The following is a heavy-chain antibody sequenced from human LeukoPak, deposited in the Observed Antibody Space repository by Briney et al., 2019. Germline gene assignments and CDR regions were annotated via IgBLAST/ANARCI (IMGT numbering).Heavy chain of an antibody. J-gene: IGHJ4*02. CDR1: GYTFTSYG. CDR2: ISAYNGNT. D-gene: IGHD3-22*01. Sequence: ASVKVSCKASGYTFTSYGISWVRQAPGQGLEWMGWISAYNGNTNYAQKLQGRVTMTTDTSTSTAYMELRSLRSDDTAVYYCARDFYYCDSSGYLLYYFDYWGQGTLVTVSS. CDR3: ARDFYYCDSSGYLLYYFDY. V-gene: IGHV1-18*01.